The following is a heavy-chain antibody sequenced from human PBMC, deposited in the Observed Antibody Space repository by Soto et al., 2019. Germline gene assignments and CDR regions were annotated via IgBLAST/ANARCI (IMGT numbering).Heavy chain of an antibody. V-gene: IGHV1-69*08. CDR3: AREGQLVPQFDY. D-gene: IGHD6-6*01. J-gene: IGHJ4*02. CDR2: IIPILGIA. Sequence: QVQLVQSGAEVKKPGSSVKVSCKASGGTFSSYTISWVRQAPGQGLEWMGRIIPILGIANYAQKFQGRVTITADKSTSTAYMELSSLRSEVTAVYYCAREGQLVPQFDYWGQGTLVTVSS. CDR1: GGTFSSYT.